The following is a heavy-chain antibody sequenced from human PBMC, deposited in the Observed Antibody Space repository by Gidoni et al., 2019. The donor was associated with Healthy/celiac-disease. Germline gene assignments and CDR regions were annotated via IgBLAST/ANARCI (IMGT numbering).Heavy chain of an antibody. CDR1: GFNFSSYS. Sequence: EVQLVESGGGLVQPGGSLRLSCEASGFNFSSYSMNWVRQAPGKGLEWVSYISSSSSTIYYADSVKGRFTISRDNAKNSLYLQMNSLRAEYTAVYYCASADYDFWSGYPHPFDYWGQGTLVTVSS. V-gene: IGHV3-48*01. CDR3: ASADYDFWSGYPHPFDY. J-gene: IGHJ4*02. D-gene: IGHD3-3*01. CDR2: ISSSSSTI.